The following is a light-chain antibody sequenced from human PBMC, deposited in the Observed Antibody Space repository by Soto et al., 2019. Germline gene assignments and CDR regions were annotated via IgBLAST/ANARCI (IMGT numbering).Light chain of an antibody. CDR2: GAS. J-gene: IGKJ1*01. CDR3: QQYGSSPRT. V-gene: IGKV3-20*01. Sequence: EIVLTQSPGTLALSPGESATLSCRASQTVRNVYLAWYQQKPGQAPRLLISGASSRATGTPDRFSGSGAGTDFTLTVTRLEPDDFAIYYCQQYGSSPRTFGQGTKVEIK. CDR1: QTVRNVY.